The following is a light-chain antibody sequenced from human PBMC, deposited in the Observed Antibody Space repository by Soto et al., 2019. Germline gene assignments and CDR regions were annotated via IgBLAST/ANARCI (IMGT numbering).Light chain of an antibody. J-gene: IGKJ1*01. CDR1: QSVDSTF. V-gene: IGKV3-20*01. CDR3: QQYVSSVT. CDR2: GAS. Sequence: EIVLTQSPGSLSLSPGERATLSCRASQSVDSTFFAWYQHKPGQAPRLLIYGASKRATGIPDRFSGSGSGTDFTLTISRLEPEDFDVYYCQQYVSSVTFGQGTKVEIK.